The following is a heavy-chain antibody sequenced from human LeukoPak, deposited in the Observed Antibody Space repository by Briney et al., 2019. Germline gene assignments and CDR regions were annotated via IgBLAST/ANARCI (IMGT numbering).Heavy chain of an antibody. CDR1: GFTFSSYS. J-gene: IGHJ4*02. CDR3: ARSMGLGIDY. CDR2: ISSSSSYI. V-gene: IGHV3-21*01. Sequence: SGGSLRLSCAASGFTFSSYSMNWVRQAPGKGLEWVSSISSSSSYIYYADSVKGRFTISRYNAKNSLYLQMNSLRAEDTAVYYCARSMGLGIDYWGQGTLVTVSS. D-gene: IGHD2-21*01.